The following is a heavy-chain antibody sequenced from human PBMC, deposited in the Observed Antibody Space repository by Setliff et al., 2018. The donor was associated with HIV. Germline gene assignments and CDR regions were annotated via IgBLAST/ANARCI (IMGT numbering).Heavy chain of an antibody. Sequence: PSETLSLTCAVNSGSFGSYYWSWLRQSPGKGLEWIGEVNQRVTSNYNPSLKSRVTMSIDESKSQFSLKLSSVTAADTAVYFCARDKGGGYFDSWGQGILVTVSS. CDR2: VNQRVTS. D-gene: IGHD3-16*01. CDR1: SGSFGSYY. CDR3: ARDKGGGYFDS. V-gene: IGHV4-34*01. J-gene: IGHJ4*02.